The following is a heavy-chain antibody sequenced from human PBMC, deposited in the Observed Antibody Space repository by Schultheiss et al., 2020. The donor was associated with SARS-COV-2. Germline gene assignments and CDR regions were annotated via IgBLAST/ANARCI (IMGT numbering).Heavy chain of an antibody. CDR1: GFTFNNAW. CDR3: ARGRGYYFDY. J-gene: IGHJ4*02. D-gene: IGHD3-10*01. V-gene: IGHV3-74*01. Sequence: GGSLRLSCAVSGFTFNNAWMNWVCQAPGKGLEWVGRINSDGSSTSYADSVKGRFTISRDNAKNTLYVQMNSLRAEDTAVYYCARGRGYYFDYWGQGTLVTVSS. CDR2: INSDGSST.